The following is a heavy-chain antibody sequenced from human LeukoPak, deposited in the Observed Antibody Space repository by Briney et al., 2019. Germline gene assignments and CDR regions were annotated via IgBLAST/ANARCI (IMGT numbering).Heavy chain of an antibody. CDR3: VSFYETH. V-gene: IGHV3-74*01. CDR1: GNYW. CDR2: INSDGSWT. Sequence: PGGSLRLSCAASGNYWMHWVRQAPGKGLVWVSHINSDGSWTTYVDSVKGRFTISKDNAKNMVYLQMSNLRAEDTAAYYCVSFYETHWGRGTLVTVSS. D-gene: IGHD2-2*01. J-gene: IGHJ4*02.